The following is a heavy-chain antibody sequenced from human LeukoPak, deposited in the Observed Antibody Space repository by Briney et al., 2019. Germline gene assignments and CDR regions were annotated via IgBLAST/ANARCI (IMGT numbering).Heavy chain of an antibody. CDR3: ARELTHSGSYSELFDY. V-gene: IGHV3-48*01. D-gene: IGHD3-10*01. CDR1: GFSFSSYA. Sequence: PGGSLRLSCAASGFSFSSYAMSWVRQAPGKGLEWVSYISSGSSTIYYADSVKGRLTISRDNAKNSLYLQMNSLRAEDTAVYYCARELTHSGSYSELFDYWGQGTLVTVSS. CDR2: ISSGSSTI. J-gene: IGHJ4*02.